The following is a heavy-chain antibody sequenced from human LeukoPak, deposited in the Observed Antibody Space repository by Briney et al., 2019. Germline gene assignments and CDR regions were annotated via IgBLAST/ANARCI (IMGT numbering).Heavy chain of an antibody. CDR1: GGSLSGYY. J-gene: IGHJ4*02. CDR3: ARVSATSESIAAPLHFDY. Sequence: PSETLSLTCAVYGGSLSGYYWSWIRQPPGKGLEWIGEINHSGSTNYNPSLKSRVTISVDTSKNQFSLKLSSVTAADTAVYYCARVSATSESIAAPLHFDYWGQGTLVTVSS. V-gene: IGHV4-34*01. CDR2: INHSGST. D-gene: IGHD6-6*01.